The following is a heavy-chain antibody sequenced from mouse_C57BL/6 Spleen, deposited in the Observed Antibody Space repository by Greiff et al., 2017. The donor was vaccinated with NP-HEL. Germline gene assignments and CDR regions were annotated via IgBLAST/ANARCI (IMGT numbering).Heavy chain of an antibody. CDR1: GYTFTSYW. D-gene: IGHD2-4*01. CDR2: IHPNSGST. Sequence: QVQLQQPGAELVKPGASVKLSCKASGYTFTSYWMHWVKQRPGQGLEWIGMIHPNSGSTNYNEKFKSKATLTVDKSSSTAYMQLSSLTSEDSAVYYCARPDYDNYYFDYWGQGTTLTVSS. CDR3: ARPDYDNYYFDY. V-gene: IGHV1-64*01. J-gene: IGHJ2*01.